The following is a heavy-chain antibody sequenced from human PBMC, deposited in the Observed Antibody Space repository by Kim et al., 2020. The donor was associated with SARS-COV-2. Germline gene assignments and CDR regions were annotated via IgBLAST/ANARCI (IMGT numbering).Heavy chain of an antibody. CDR3: ARDLWDLSVVTPPLDY. CDR2: ISAYNGNT. CDR1: GYTFTSYG. D-gene: IGHD2-21*02. V-gene: IGHV1-18*04. J-gene: IGHJ4*02. Sequence: ASVKVSCKASGYTFTSYGISWVRQAPGQGLEWMGWISAYNGNTNYAQKLQGRVTMTTDTSTSTAYMELRSLRSDDTAVYYCARDLWDLSVVTPPLDYWGQGTLVTVSS.